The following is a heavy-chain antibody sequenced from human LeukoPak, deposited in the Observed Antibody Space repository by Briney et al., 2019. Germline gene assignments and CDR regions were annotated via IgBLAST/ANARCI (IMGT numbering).Heavy chain of an antibody. CDR2: IYYSGST. Sequence: PSETLSLTCTVSGGSISSYYWTWIRQPPGKGLEWIGCIYYSGSTNYNPSLKSRVTISVDTSKNQFSLKLSSVTDADTAVYYCARHPEYCSGGRCYFNYAMDVWGQGTTVTVSS. V-gene: IGHV4-59*08. J-gene: IGHJ6*02. CDR3: ARHPEYCSGGRCYFNYAMDV. CDR1: GGSISSYY. D-gene: IGHD2-15*01.